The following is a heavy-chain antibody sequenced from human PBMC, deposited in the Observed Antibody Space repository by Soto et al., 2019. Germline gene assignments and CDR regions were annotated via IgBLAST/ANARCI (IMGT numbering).Heavy chain of an antibody. J-gene: IGHJ3*02. D-gene: IGHD2-15*01. CDR2: INPNSGGT. V-gene: IGHV1-2*04. CDR1: GYTFTGYY. CDR3: ARAPVAAPDAFDI. Sequence: ASVKVSCKASGYTFTGYYMHWVRQAPGQGLEWMGWINPNSGGTNYAQKFQGWVTMTRDTSISTAYMELSRLRSDDTAVYYCARAPVAAPDAFDIWGRGTMVTVSS.